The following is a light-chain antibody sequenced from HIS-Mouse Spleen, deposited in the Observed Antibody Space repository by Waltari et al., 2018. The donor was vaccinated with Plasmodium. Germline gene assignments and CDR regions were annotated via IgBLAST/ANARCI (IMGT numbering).Light chain of an antibody. CDR1: RSDVGGYNH. V-gene: IGLV2-11*01. J-gene: IGLJ1*01. CDR3: CSYAGSYTYV. Sequence: QSALTQPRSVSGSPGQSVTISCTGTRSDVGGYNHFSWYQQHPGKAPKLMIYDVSKRPSGVPDRFSGSKSGNTASLTISGLQAEDEADYYCCSYAGSYTYVFGTGTKVTVL. CDR2: DVS.